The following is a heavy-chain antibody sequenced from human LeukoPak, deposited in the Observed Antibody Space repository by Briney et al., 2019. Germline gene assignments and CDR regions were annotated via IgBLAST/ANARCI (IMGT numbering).Heavy chain of an antibody. J-gene: IGHJ4*02. D-gene: IGHD2/OR15-2a*01. CDR3: ASAPHVNYFDF. Sequence: SETLSLTRAVYGGSFSGYYWSWIRQPPGKGLEWIGEINHSGSTNYNPSLKSRVTISVDTSKNQFSLKLSSVTAADTAVYYCASAPHVNYFDFWGQGALVTVSS. CDR2: INHSGST. CDR1: GGSFSGYY. V-gene: IGHV4-34*01.